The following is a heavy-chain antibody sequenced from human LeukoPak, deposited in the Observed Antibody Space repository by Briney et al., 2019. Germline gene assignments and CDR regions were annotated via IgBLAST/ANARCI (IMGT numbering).Heavy chain of an antibody. CDR1: RDSVSSDSAA. CDR2: TYYRSKWYN. D-gene: IGHD3-16*01. V-gene: IGHV6-1*01. J-gene: IGHJ6*02. Sequence: SQTLSLTCAISRDSVSSDSAAYNWIRQSPSRGLEWLGRTYYRSKWYNDYAVSVKSRITINPDTSKNQFSLQLNSVTPEDTGMYYCTRGGYYGLDVWGQGTTVTVSS. CDR3: TRGGYYGLDV.